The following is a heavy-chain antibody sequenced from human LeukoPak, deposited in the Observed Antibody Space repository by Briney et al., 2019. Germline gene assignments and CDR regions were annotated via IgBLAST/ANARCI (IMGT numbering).Heavy chain of an antibody. CDR3: ASIARGGDCCGYAFDI. V-gene: IGHV4-39*01. CDR2: IYYSGST. D-gene: IGHD2-21*02. J-gene: IGHJ3*02. Sequence: PSETLSLTCTVSGGSISSSSYSWGWIRQPPGKGLEWIGSIYYSGSTYYNPSLKSRVTISVDTSKNQFSLKLSSVTAADTAAYYCASIARGGDCCGYAFDIWGQGTMVTVSS. CDR1: GGSISSSSYS.